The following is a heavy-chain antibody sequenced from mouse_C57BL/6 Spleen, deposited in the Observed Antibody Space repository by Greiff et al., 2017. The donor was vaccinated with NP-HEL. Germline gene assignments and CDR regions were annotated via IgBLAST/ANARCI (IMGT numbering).Heavy chain of an antibody. J-gene: IGHJ3*01. CDR2: IYPGDGDT. Sequence: QVQLQQSGPELVKPGASVKISCKASGYAFSSSWMNWVKQRPGKGLEWIGRIYPGDGDTNYNGKFKGKATLTADKSSSTAYMQLSSLTSEDSAVYFCARSLYDYDWFAYWGQGTLVTVSA. CDR1: GYAFSSSW. D-gene: IGHD2-4*01. V-gene: IGHV1-82*01. CDR3: ARSLYDYDWFAY.